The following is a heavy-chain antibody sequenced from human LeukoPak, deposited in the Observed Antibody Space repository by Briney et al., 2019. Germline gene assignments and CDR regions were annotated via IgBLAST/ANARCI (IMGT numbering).Heavy chain of an antibody. J-gene: IGHJ4*02. D-gene: IGHD6-19*01. CDR1: GYSFTSYW. V-gene: IGHV5-51*01. Sequence: GESLKISCKGSGYSFTSYWIGWVRQMPGKGLEWMGIIYPGDSDTRYSPSFQGQVTISADKSISTAYLQWSSLKASDTAMYYCARGERQWLVRGGFDYWGQGTLVTVSS. CDR3: ARGERQWLVRGGFDY. CDR2: IYPGDSDT.